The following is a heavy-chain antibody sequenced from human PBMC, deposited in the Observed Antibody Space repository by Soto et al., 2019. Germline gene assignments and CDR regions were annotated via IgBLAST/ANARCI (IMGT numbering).Heavy chain of an antibody. Sequence: PGGSLRLSCTAYEFSLTSYDMHWVRQATGKGLEWVSTIGVTTDTSYALSVKGRFTISRQDAKNSLFLQMNSLRADDTAIYYCVRSIRGLYFDYWGQGALVTVSS. CDR1: EFSLTSYD. CDR2: IGVTTDT. D-gene: IGHD2-15*01. J-gene: IGHJ4*02. CDR3: VRSIRGLYFDY. V-gene: IGHV3-13*01.